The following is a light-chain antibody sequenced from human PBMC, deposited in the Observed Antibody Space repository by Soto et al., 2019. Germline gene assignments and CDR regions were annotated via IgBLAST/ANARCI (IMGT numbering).Light chain of an antibody. CDR3: AAWDNNLGGPA. CDR1: NSNIGSKY. V-gene: IGLV1-47*01. Sequence: QPVLTQPPSASGTPGKRVSISCSGSNSNIGSKYVYWYQQLPGTAPKLLMYRNNQRPSGVPDRFSGSKSGTSASLAISGLRSEDEADYYCAAWDNNLGGPAFGGGTKVTVL. CDR2: RNN. J-gene: IGLJ2*01.